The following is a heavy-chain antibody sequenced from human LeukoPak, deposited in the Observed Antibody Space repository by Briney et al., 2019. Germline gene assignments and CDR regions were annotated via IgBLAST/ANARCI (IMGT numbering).Heavy chain of an antibody. CDR2: TYYSGST. J-gene: IGHJ4*02. V-gene: IGHV4-59*01. Sequence: SETLSLTCTVSGGSISSYYWSWIRQPPGKGLEWIGYTYYSGSTNYNPSLKSRVTISVDTSKNQFSLKLSSVTAADMAVYYCARVRAKYDSSGYYYLRFFDYWGQGTLVTVSS. D-gene: IGHD3-22*01. CDR1: GGSISSYY. CDR3: ARVRAKYDSSGYYYLRFFDY.